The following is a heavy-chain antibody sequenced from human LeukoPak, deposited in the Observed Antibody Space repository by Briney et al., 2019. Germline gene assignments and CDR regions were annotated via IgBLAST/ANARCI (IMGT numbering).Heavy chain of an antibody. V-gene: IGHV3-64*01. CDR3: ARVGNYGSGFDI. J-gene: IGHJ3*02. CDR1: GFTLSTNS. D-gene: IGHD1-7*01. Sequence: PGGSLRLSCAASGFTLSTNSMHWVRQAPGKGLEFVLVIGYNGGDTYYANSVKGRFTISRDISKNTLYLQMGSLRAEDMAVYYCARVGNYGSGFDIWGQGTMVTLSS. CDR2: IGYNGGDT.